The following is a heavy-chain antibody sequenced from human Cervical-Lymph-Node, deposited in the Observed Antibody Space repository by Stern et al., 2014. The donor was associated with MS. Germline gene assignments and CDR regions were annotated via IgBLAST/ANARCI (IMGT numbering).Heavy chain of an antibody. J-gene: IGHJ4*02. V-gene: IGHV4-31*03. CDR3: ARVSYDFWSGYFPFDY. CDR2: IYYSGST. CDR1: GGSISSGGYY. Sequence: QLQLQESGPGLVKPSQTLSLTCTVSGGSISSGGYYWSWIRQHPVKGLEWIVYIYYSGSTYYNPSIKMRVTISVDTSKNQFSLKLSSVTAADTAVYYCARVSYDFWSGYFPFDYWGQGTLVTVSS. D-gene: IGHD3-3*01.